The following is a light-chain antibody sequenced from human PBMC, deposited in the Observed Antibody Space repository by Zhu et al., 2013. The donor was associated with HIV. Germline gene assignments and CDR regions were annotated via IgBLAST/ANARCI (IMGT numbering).Light chain of an antibody. Sequence: EIVLTQSPATLSLSPGEGATLSCRASESVRNYLAWYQHKPGQAPRLLISDASHRAPDIPDRFSGSGSGTDFTLTISSLEPEDSAVYYCQQRSDWPPVTFGQGTRL. CDR2: DAS. J-gene: IGKJ5*01. CDR3: QQRSDWPPVT. V-gene: IGKV3-11*01. CDR1: ESVRNY.